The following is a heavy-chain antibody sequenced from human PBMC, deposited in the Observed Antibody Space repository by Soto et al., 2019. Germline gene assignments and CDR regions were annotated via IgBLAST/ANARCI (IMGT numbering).Heavy chain of an antibody. CDR3: AHRPSYCSGGSCHSGFDY. CDR2: IYWDDDK. Sequence: SCPTLVNPTQTLTLTCTFSGFSLSTSGVGVGWIRQPPGKALEWLALIYWDDDKRYSASLKSRLTITKDTSKNQVVLTMTNMDPVDTATYYCAHRPSYCSGGSCHSGFDYWGQGTLVTVSS. CDR1: GFSLSTSGVG. D-gene: IGHD2-15*01. V-gene: IGHV2-5*02. J-gene: IGHJ4*02.